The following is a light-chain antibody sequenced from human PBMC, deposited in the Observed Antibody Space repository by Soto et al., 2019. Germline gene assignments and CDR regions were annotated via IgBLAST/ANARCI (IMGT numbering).Light chain of an antibody. Sequence: QSVLTQPASVSGSPGQSITISCIGTSSDIGPYNYVSWYQQHPDKAPKLILYEVTNRPSGASDRFSGSKSGNAAFLTISGLQADDEADYYCSSYSSSATPYVFGTGTKLTVL. CDR1: SSDIGPYNY. CDR3: SSYSSSATPYV. V-gene: IGLV2-14*01. CDR2: EVT. J-gene: IGLJ1*01.